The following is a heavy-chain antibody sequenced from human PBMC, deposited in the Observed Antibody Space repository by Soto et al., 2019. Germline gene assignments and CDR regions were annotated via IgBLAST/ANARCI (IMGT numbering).Heavy chain of an antibody. CDR3: ARGKDVDAFDI. J-gene: IGHJ3*02. CDR1: GGSFSGYY. Sequence: SETLSLTCAVYGGSFSGYYWSWIRRPPGKGLEWIGEINHSGSTNYNPSLKSRVTISVDTSKNQFSLKLSSVTAADTAVYYCARGKDVDAFDIWGQGTMVTVSS. D-gene: IGHD2-15*01. CDR2: INHSGST. V-gene: IGHV4-34*01.